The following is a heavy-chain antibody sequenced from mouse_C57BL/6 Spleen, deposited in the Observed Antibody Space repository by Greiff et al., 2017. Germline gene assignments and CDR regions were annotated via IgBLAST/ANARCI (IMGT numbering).Heavy chain of an antibody. V-gene: IGHV14-4*01. D-gene: IGHD4-1*01. CDR1: GFNIKDDY. Sequence: EVQLQESGAELVRPGASVKLSCTASGFNIKDDYMHWVKQRPEQGLEWIGWIDPENGDSEYASKFQGKATITADTSSNTAYLQLSSLTSEDTAVYYCTTWETIDWYFDVWGTGTTVTVSS. CDR2: IDPENGDS. J-gene: IGHJ1*03. CDR3: TTWETIDWYFDV.